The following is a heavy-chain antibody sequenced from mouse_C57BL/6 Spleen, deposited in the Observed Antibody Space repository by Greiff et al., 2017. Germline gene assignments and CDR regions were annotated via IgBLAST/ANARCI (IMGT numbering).Heavy chain of an antibody. V-gene: IGHV5-17*01. Sequence: EVKLQESGGGLVKPGGSLKLSCAASGFTFSDYGMHWVRQAPEKGLEWVAYISSGSSTIYYADTVKGRFTISRDNAKNTLFLQMTSLRSEDTAMYYCASLFYSGDYWGQGTSVTVSS. CDR3: ASLFYSGDY. D-gene: IGHD2-1*01. CDR1: GFTFSDYG. J-gene: IGHJ4*01. CDR2: ISSGSSTI.